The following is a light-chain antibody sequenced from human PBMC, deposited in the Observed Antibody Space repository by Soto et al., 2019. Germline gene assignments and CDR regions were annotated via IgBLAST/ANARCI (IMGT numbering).Light chain of an antibody. V-gene: IGLV2-14*01. CDR1: SSDVGGYNY. J-gene: IGLJ3*02. CDR3: SSYTSSSTRV. Sequence: QSALTQPASVSGSPGQSITISCTGTSSDVGGYNYVSWYQQHPGKAPKLIIYEVSNRPSGVSHRFSGSKSGNTASLTISGLQAEDEADYCCSSYTSSSTRVFGGGTKLTVL. CDR2: EVS.